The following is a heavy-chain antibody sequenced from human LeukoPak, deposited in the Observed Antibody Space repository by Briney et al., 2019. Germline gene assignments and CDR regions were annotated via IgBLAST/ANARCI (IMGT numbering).Heavy chain of an antibody. CDR1: GYSFTSYR. CDR2: IYPGDSDN. CDR3: ARHEENYYGSGSPGGWFDP. V-gene: IGHV5-51*01. D-gene: IGHD3-10*01. J-gene: IGHJ5*02. Sequence: GESLKISCKGSGYSFTSYRIGWLRQLPGKGLEWMGSIYPGDSDNRYNPSFQAEVTISANKPITPPSSQWSSLKASDTAMYYCARHEENYYGSGSPGGWFDPWGQGTLVTVS.